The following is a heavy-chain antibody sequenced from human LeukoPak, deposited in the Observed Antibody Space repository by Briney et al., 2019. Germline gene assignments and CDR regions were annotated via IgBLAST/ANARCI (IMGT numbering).Heavy chain of an antibody. V-gene: IGHV1-18*01. J-gene: IGHJ6*02. CDR3: ASTSGPAGSGDYYYGMDV. CDR2: ISAYNGNT. D-gene: IGHD2-2*01. Sequence: GASVKVSCKASGYTFTSYGISWVRQAPGQGLEWMGWISAYNGNTNYAQKLQGRVTMTTDTSTSTAYMELRSLRSDDTAVYYCASTSGPAGSGDYYYGMDVWGQGTTVTVSS. CDR1: GYTFTSYG.